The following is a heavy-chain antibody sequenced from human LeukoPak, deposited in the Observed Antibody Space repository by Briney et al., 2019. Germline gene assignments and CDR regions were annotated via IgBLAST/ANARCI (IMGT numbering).Heavy chain of an antibody. CDR1: GGTFSSYA. V-gene: IGHV1-69*13. D-gene: IGHD6-19*01. CDR3: ARDSASSGWYGEGSWYFDY. J-gene: IGHJ4*02. CDR2: IIPIFGTA. Sequence: SVKVSCKASGGTFSSYAISWVRQAPGQGLEWMGGIIPIFGTANYAQKFQGRVTITADESTSTAYMELSSLRSEDTAVYYCARDSASSGWYGEGSWYFDYWGQGTLVTVSS.